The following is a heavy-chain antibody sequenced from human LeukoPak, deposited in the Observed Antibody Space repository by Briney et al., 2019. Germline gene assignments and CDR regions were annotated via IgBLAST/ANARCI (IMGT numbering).Heavy chain of an antibody. J-gene: IGHJ6*03. CDR3: ASSWSGYSYYYIDV. CDR2: ISGNGDYT. Sequence: PGGSLRLSCAVSGSGFIFDMHAMHWVRQAPRKGLEYVSGISGNGDYTNYAESVKGRFTISRDNFKNTVDLEMGSLTAEDMGVYYCASSWSGYSYYYIDVWGKGTTVTV. V-gene: IGHV3-64*02. CDR1: GSGFIFDMHA. D-gene: IGHD3-3*01.